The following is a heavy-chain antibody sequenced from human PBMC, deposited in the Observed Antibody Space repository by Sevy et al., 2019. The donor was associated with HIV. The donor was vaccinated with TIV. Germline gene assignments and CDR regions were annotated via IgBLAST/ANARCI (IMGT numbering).Heavy chain of an antibody. CDR1: GFIFGDYG. CDR2: FKSKIHWGTT. J-gene: IGHJ4*02. CDR3: TRWSGSQSIFDY. D-gene: IGHD1-26*01. V-gene: IGHV3-49*04. Sequence: GGSLRLSCTASGFIFGDYGMSWVRQAPGKGLEWIAFFKSKIHWGTTEDAASVKGRFTISRDDSKNIVYLQMSNLKTEDTAVYYCTRWSGSQSIFDYWGQGTLVTVSS.